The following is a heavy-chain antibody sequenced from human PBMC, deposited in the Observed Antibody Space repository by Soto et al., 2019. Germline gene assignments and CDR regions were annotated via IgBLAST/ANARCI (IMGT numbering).Heavy chain of an antibody. Sequence: WGSLRLSCAASGFTFSNYAMSWVRQAPGKGLEWVSAISGSGGNTYYADSVKGRFTISRDNSMNTLYLQMNSLRADDTAVYYCAKELYSGPPPYFQHWGQGTLVTVSS. V-gene: IGHV3-23*01. D-gene: IGHD4-4*01. CDR2: ISGSGGNT. CDR1: GFTFSNYA. J-gene: IGHJ1*01. CDR3: AKELYSGPPPYFQH.